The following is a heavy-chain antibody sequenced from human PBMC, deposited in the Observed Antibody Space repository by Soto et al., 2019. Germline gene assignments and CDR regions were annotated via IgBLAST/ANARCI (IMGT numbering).Heavy chain of an antibody. D-gene: IGHD1-26*01. CDR1: GDIVSSNSAA. V-gene: IGHV6-1*01. CDR2: TYYRSKWYN. CDR3: ARGEQYSGRIFDY. J-gene: IGHJ4*02. Sequence: PSQTLSLTCGFSGDIVSSNSAAWNWLRQSPSRGLEWLGRTYYRSKWYNDYAVSVESRITINPDTSKNHFSLQLNFVTPEDTAVYFCARGEQYSGRIFDYWGQGTLVTVSS.